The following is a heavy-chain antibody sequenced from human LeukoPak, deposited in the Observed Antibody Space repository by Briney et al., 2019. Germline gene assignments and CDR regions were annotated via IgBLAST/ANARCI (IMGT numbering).Heavy chain of an antibody. D-gene: IGHD2-8*01. CDR3: ARGYCTNGVCYWGVYYYYYMDV. J-gene: IGHJ6*03. V-gene: IGHV1-46*01. CDR1: GYAFTSYY. CDR2: INPSGGST. Sequence: ASVKVSCKASGYAFTSYYMHWVRQPPGQGLEWMGIINPSGGSTSYAQKFQGRVTMTRDTSTRTVYMELSSLRSEHTAVYYCARGYCTNGVCYWGVYYYYYMDVWGKGTTVTVSS.